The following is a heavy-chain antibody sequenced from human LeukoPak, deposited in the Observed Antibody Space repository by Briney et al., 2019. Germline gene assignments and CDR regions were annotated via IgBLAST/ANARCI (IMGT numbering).Heavy chain of an antibody. CDR2: MNPNSGNT. CDR1: GYTFTSYD. Sequence: GASVKVSCTTSGYTFTSYDINWVRQATGQGLEWMGWMNPNSGNTGYAQKFQGRVTMTRSTSISTAYMELSSLRSEYTAVYCCARPPNCSSTSCYGYYYGMDVWGQGTTVTVSS. J-gene: IGHJ6*02. V-gene: IGHV1-8*01. CDR3: ARPPNCSSTSCYGYYYGMDV. D-gene: IGHD2-2*01.